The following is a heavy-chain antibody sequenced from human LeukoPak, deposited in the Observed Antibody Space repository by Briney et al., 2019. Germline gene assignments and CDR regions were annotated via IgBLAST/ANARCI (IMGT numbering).Heavy chain of an antibody. Sequence: GGSLRLSCAASGFTFSSYSMNWVRLAPGKGLEWVSSTSDSSTYIYYADSVKGRFTISRDNAKNSVYLQMNSLRAEDTAVYHCARDQNFDFWGQGTLVTVSS. CDR2: TSDSSTYI. CDR3: ARDQNFDF. V-gene: IGHV3-21*01. J-gene: IGHJ4*02. CDR1: GFTFSSYS.